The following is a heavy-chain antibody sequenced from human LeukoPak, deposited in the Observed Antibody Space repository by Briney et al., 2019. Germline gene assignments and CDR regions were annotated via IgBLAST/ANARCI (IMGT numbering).Heavy chain of an antibody. V-gene: IGHV4-59*01. CDR1: GGSISPYY. CDR2: IYYSRNT. J-gene: IGHJ4*02. D-gene: IGHD3-10*02. CDR3: ARSTGTTMFIDY. Sequence: SETLSLTCTVSGGSISPYYWSWIRQPPGKGLEWLGYIYYSRNTDYNPSLKSRVAISVDTSKNQFSRKLSSVTAADTAVYYCARSTGTTMFIDYWGQGTLVTVSS.